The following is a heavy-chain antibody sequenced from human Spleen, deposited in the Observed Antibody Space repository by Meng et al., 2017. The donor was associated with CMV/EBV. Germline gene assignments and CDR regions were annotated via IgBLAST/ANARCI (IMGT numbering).Heavy chain of an antibody. Sequence: GESLKISCAASGFTFSNYGMHWVRQAPGKGLEWVAFTEYDGSNKFYADSVKGRFTISRDNAKSSLYLQMNSLRDEDTAVYYCGRCWDYWGQGTLVTVSS. V-gene: IGHV3-30*02. CDR1: GFTFSNYG. CDR2: TEYDGSNK. J-gene: IGHJ4*02. D-gene: IGHD4/OR15-4a*01. CDR3: GRCWDY.